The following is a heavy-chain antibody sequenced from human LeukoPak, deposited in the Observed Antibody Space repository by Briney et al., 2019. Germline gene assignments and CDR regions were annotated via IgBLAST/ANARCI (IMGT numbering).Heavy chain of an antibody. J-gene: IGHJ4*02. CDR3: ARANLLYCSSSTCLFDY. V-gene: IGHV1-2*02. D-gene: IGHD2-2*01. Sequence: ASVKVSCKASGYTFTDYYMHWVRQAPGQGFEWMGWINPNDGDTNYAQKFQGRVTVTRDTSISTAHMEVSRLRSDDTAVYYCARANLLYCSSSTCLFDYWGQGTLVTVSS. CDR2: INPNDGDT. CDR1: GYTFTDYY.